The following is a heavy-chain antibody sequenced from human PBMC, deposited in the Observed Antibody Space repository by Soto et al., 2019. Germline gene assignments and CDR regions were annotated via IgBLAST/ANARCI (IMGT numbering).Heavy chain of an antibody. V-gene: IGHV4-39*02. CDR1: GGSISSSSYY. CDR3: AREGGGYCSGGSCQVDY. D-gene: IGHD2-15*01. Sequence: QLQLQESGPGLVKPSETLSLTCTVSGGSISSSSYYWGWIRQPPGKGLEWIGSIYYRGNTYYNPSLKSRVTIAVDTSQNQFPLKLSSVTAADTAVYYCAREGGGYCSGGSCQVDYWGQGTLVTVSS. J-gene: IGHJ4*02. CDR2: IYYRGNT.